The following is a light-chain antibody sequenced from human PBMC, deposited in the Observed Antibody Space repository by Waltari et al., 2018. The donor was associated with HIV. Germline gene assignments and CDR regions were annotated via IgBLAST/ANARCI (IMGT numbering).Light chain of an antibody. CDR2: DNN. J-gene: IGLJ2*01. CDR3: GTWDSSLSGVV. V-gene: IGLV1-51*01. Sequence: QSVLTQPPSVSAAPGQKVTISCSGSSSNIGKNFVSWYKQLPGAAPKPLIYDNNKRPSGIPDRSSGSKSGTSATLGITGLQTGDEADYYCGTWDSSLSGVVFGGGTKLTVL. CDR1: SSNIGKNF.